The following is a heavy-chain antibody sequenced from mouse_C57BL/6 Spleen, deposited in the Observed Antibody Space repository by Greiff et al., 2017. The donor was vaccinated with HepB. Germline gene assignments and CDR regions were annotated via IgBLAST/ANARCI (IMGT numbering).Heavy chain of an antibody. CDR2: IDPSDSYT. CDR3: AVYYYGSTPFDY. J-gene: IGHJ2*01. V-gene: IGHV1-59*01. D-gene: IGHD1-1*01. Sequence: QVQLQQPGAELVRPGTSVKLSCKASGYTFTSYWMHWVKQRPGQGLEWIGVIDPSDSYTNYNQKFKGKATWTVDTSSSTAYMQLSSLTSEDSAVYYCAVYYYGSTPFDYWGQGTTLTVSS. CDR1: GYTFTSYW.